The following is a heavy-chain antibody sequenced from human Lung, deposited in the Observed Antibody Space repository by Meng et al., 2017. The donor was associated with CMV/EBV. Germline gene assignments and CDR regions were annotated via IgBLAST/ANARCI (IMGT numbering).Heavy chain of an antibody. CDR3: ARGVAESLGWEMGY. CDR1: GFPLRRYW. J-gene: IGHJ4*02. D-gene: IGHD1-26*01. Sequence: EVQLVVSGVGLVQPVGSLRLSCSVSGFPLRRYWMPWVRQAPGKGLEWVSRIDSDGRDITYADSVRGRFTISRDDAKNTLYLQMNSLRVEDTAVYYCARGVAESLGWEMGYWGQGTLVTVSS. V-gene: IGHV3-74*03. CDR2: IDSDGRDI.